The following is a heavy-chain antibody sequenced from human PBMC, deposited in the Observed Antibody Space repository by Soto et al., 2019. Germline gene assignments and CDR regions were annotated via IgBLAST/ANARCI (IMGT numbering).Heavy chain of an antibody. J-gene: IGHJ6*02. D-gene: IGHD6-19*01. Sequence: EVQLVESGGGLVQPGRSLRLSCAASGFTFDDYAMHWVRQAPGKGLEWFSGISWNSGSIGYADSVKGRFTISRDNAKNSLYLQMTGLRAEDTALYYGAKDGGGGWLYYCCGRDVWGHGTTVTVS. CDR1: GFTFDDYA. V-gene: IGHV3-9*01. CDR3: AKDGGGGWLYYCCGRDV. CDR2: ISWNSGSI.